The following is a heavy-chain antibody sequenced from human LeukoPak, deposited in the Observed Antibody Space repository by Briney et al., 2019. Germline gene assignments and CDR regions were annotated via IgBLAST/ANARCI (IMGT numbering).Heavy chain of an antibody. Sequence: GGSLRLSCAASGFTFSSYWMSWVRQAPGKGLEWVSSISSSSSYIYYADSVKGRFTISRDNAKNSLYLQMNSLRAEDTAVYYCAKDRGRSGSYGPFDYWGQGALVTVSS. D-gene: IGHD1-26*01. CDR3: AKDRGRSGSYGPFDY. CDR1: GFTFSSYW. CDR2: ISSSSSYI. J-gene: IGHJ4*02. V-gene: IGHV3-21*01.